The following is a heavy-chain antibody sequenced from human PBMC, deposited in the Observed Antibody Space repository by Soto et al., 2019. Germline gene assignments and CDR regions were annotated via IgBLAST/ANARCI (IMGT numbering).Heavy chain of an antibody. CDR3: ARESITEEQLDTNWFDP. CDR2: MNPNSGNT. Sequence: ASVKVSCKASGYTFTSYDINWVRQATGQGLEWMGWMNPNSGNTGYAQKFQGRVTMTRNTSISTAYMELSSLRSEDTAVYYCARESITEEQLDTNWFDPWGQGTLVTVSS. D-gene: IGHD6-6*01. J-gene: IGHJ5*02. V-gene: IGHV1-8*01. CDR1: GYTFTSYD.